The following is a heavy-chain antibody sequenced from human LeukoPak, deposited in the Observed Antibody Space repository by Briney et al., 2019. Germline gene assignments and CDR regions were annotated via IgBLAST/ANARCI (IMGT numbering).Heavy chain of an antibody. Sequence: GGSLRLSCTASGFTFSNNWMTWIRQAPGKGLEWVASVKKDASETYYVDSVKGRFTISRDNAKNSLYLQMSSLRVEDTAVYYCARNSYSSTKVYWFDPWGQGTLVTVSS. J-gene: IGHJ5*02. D-gene: IGHD6-13*01. CDR1: GFTFSNNW. CDR3: ARNSYSSTKVYWFDP. V-gene: IGHV3-7*01. CDR2: VKKDASET.